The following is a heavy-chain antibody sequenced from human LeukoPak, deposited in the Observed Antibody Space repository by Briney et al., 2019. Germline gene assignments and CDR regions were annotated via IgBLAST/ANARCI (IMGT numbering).Heavy chain of an antibody. CDR1: GGSISSDTYY. D-gene: IGHD5-18*01. CDR3: ARHRPQTGRYNYGPEPDY. CDR2: IYYSGST. J-gene: IGHJ4*02. Sequence: PSETLSLTCTVSGGSISSDTYYWGWIRQPPGKGLEWIGTIYYSGSTYYNPSLKSRFTISVDTSKNQFSLKLSSVTAADTAVYYCARHRPQTGRYNYGPEPDYWGQGTLVTVSS. V-gene: IGHV4-39*01.